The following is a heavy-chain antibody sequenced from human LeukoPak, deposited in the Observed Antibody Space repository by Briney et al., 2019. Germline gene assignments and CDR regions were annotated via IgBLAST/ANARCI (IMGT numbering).Heavy chain of an antibody. CDR2: IIPILGIA. CDR3: AAHARLGDSRLDY. CDR1: GGTCSSYT. Sequence: ASVKVSCKASGGTCSSYTISWVRQAPGQGLEWMGRIIPILGIANYAQKFQGRVTITADKSTSTAYMELSSLRSEDTAVYYCAAHARLGDSRLDYWGQGTLVTVSS. V-gene: IGHV1-69*02. D-gene: IGHD3-16*01. J-gene: IGHJ4*02.